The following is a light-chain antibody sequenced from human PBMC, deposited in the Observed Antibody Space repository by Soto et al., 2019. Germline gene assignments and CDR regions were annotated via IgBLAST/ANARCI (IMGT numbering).Light chain of an antibody. CDR2: TAS. CDR3: QQGYTTPIT. Sequence: DIRVTQSPSSLSASVGDRVTITFRASQSISGYLHWYQQKPGRAPKLLIYTASSLQSGVPSRFSGSGSGTDFTLTISSLQPEDFATYHCQQGYTTPITFGQGTRLEIK. V-gene: IGKV1-39*01. CDR1: QSISGY. J-gene: IGKJ5*01.